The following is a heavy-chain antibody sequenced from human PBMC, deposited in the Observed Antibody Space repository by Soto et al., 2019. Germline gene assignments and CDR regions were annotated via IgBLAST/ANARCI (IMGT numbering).Heavy chain of an antibody. CDR2: ISASTRNT. V-gene: IGHV1-18*01. J-gene: IGHJ2*01. CDR1: GYTFTNYA. CDR3: ARCYCSVGSCYACWHFDL. D-gene: IGHD2-15*01. Sequence: QVPLVQSGAEVKKPGASVKVSCQASGYTFTNYAISWVRQAPGQGLEWMGWISASTRNTDQAQNFQGRVTMTIDTSTNTANMELRSLRSADTAVYYCARCYCSVGSCYACWHFDLWGRGTLVTVSS.